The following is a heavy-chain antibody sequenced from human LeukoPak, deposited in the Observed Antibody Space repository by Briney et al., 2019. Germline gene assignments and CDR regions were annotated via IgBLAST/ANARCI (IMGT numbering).Heavy chain of an antibody. CDR2: IYYTGST. CDR1: GGSISSGDHY. Sequence: SETLSLTCTVSGGSISSGDHYWSWIRQPPGKGLEWIGYIYYTGSTYYNSSLKSRVTISVDTSKNQFSLKLSSVTAADTAVYYCARDGYYGHYFDYWGQGTLITVSS. D-gene: IGHD3-10*01. CDR3: ARDGYYGHYFDY. V-gene: IGHV4-30-4*08. J-gene: IGHJ4*02.